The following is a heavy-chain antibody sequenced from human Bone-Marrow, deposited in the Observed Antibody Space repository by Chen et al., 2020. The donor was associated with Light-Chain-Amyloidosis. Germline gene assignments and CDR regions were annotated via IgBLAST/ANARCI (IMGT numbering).Heavy chain of an antibody. CDR3: ARRRDGYNFDY. Sequence: EVQLEQSGPEVKKPGASLKISCKGSGYTFPNYWNGWVRQMPWKGLEWMGVIYPDDSDARYSPSFEGQVTISADKSITTAYLQWRSLKASDTAMYHCARRRDGYNFDYWGQGTLVTVSS. J-gene: IGHJ4*02. CDR2: IYPDDSDA. V-gene: IGHV5-51*01. D-gene: IGHD5-12*01. CDR1: GYTFPNYW.